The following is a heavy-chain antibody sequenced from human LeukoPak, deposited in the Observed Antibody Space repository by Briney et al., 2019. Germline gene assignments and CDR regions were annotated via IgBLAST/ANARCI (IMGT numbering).Heavy chain of an antibody. J-gene: IGHJ4*02. V-gene: IGHV1-3*01. CDR1: GYTFTSYA. CDR3: ARGSTSDWPLDH. D-gene: IGHD2-2*01. Sequence: ASVKVSCKASGYTFTSYAMHWVRQAPGQRLEWMGWINAGNGNTKYSQKFQGRVTITRDTSASTAYIELRSLRSDDTAMYYCARGSTSDWPLDHWGQETLVTISS. CDR2: INAGNGNT.